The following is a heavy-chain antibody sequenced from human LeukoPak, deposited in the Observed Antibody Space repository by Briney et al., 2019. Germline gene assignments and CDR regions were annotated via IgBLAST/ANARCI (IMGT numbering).Heavy chain of an antibody. CDR3: ARAVVRAAAGTGWFDP. D-gene: IGHD6-13*01. J-gene: IGHJ5*02. CDR1: GGSFSGCY. V-gene: IGHV4-34*01. Sequence: SETLSLTCAVYGGSFSGCYWSWIRQPPGKGLEWIGEINHSGSTNYNPSLKSRVTISVDTSKNQFSLKLSSVTAADTAVYYCARAVVRAAAGTGWFDPWGQGTLVTVSS. CDR2: INHSGST.